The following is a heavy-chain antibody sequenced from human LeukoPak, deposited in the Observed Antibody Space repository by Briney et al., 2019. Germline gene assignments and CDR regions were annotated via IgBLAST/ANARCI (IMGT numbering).Heavy chain of an antibody. D-gene: IGHD6-6*01. CDR1: VHIPNRYY. CDR2: ITRASSYV. CDR3: ARALTYTSSYPLGY. J-gene: IGHJ4*02. V-gene: IGHV3-21*01. Sequence: GVSLRLSCVVSVHIPNRYYTTCVREAWRRGREWILYITRASSYVYYADSVKGRFTFSRDNAKNSLFLQLNSLRVEDTAVYYCARALTYTSSYPLGYWGQGTLVTVSS.